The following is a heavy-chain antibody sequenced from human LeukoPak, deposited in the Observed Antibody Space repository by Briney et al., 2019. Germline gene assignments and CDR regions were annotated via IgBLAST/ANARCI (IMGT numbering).Heavy chain of an antibody. D-gene: IGHD1-1*01. V-gene: IGHV3-48*01. CDR3: ARENEGPKLNRGAFGI. Sequence: GGSLRLSCAASGFTFSSYSMNWVRQAPGKGLEWVSYISSSSSTIYYADSVKGRFTISRDNAKNSLYLQMNSLRAEDTAVYYCARENEGPKLNRGAFGIWGQGTMVTVSS. CDR2: ISSSSSTI. CDR1: GFTFSSYS. J-gene: IGHJ3*02.